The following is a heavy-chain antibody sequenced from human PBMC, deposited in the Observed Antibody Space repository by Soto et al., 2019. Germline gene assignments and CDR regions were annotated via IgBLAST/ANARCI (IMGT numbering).Heavy chain of an antibody. J-gene: IGHJ6*02. D-gene: IGHD2-21*02. CDR1: SGTISSTGYP. Sequence: SESTELTRTVXSGTISSTGYPWSWNRQPPGKGLEWTGYMYNTGSTIYNPSLKSRVTISVDTSKNQFSLKLNSVTAADTAVYYCARDLWGYCGTDCYPLDVWGQGTTVTVSS. CDR3: ARDLWGYCGTDCYPLDV. V-gene: IGHV4-61*08. CDR2: MYNTGST.